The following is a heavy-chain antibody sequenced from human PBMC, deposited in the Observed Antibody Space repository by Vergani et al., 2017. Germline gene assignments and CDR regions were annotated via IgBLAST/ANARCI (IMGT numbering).Heavy chain of an antibody. CDR2: INPNSGGT. D-gene: IGHD2-2*01. J-gene: IGHJ4*02. CDR1: GYTFTGYY. Sequence: QVQLVQSGAEVKKPGASVKVSCKASGYTFTGYYMHWVRQAPGQGLEWMGRINPNSGGTNYAQKFPGRVTMTRDTSISTAYMELSRLRSDDTAVYYCASGRAYCSSTSCPPAGLDYWGQGTLVIVSS. CDR3: ASGRAYCSSTSCPPAGLDY. V-gene: IGHV1-2*06.